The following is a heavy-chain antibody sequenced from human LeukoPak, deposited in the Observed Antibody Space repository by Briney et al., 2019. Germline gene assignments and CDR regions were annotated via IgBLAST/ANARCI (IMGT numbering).Heavy chain of an antibody. J-gene: IGHJ4*02. V-gene: IGHV3-23*01. CDR3: AKDKGITMVRGVIIIGAQTSYYFDY. CDR1: GFTFSSYA. D-gene: IGHD3-10*01. CDR2: ISGSGGST. Sequence: GGSLRLSCAASGFTFSSYAMSWVRQAPGKGLEWVSAISGSGGSTYYADSVKGRFTISRDNSKNTLYLQMNSLRAKDTAVYYCAKDKGITMVRGVIIIGAQTSYYFDYWGQGTLVTVSS.